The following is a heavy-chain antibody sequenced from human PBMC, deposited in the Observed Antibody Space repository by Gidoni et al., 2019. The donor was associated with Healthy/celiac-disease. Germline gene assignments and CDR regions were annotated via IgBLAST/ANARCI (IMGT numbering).Heavy chain of an antibody. V-gene: IGHV3-30*02. D-gene: IGHD2-2*01. CDR3: AKASSRQLVHTNHNYFDY. J-gene: IGHJ4*02. CDR2: IRYDGSNK. Sequence: QVQLVESGGGVVQPGGSLRLSCAAAGFTFSSYGMHWVRQAPGKGLEWVAFIRYDGSNKYYADSVKGRFTISRDNSKNTLYLQMNSLRAEDTAVYYCAKASSRQLVHTNHNYFDYWGQGTLVTVSS. CDR1: GFTFSSYG.